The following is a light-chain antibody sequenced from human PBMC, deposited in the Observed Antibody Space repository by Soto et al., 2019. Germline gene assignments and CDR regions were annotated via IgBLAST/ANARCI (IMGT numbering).Light chain of an antibody. V-gene: IGKV3-20*01. J-gene: IGKJ3*01. CDR2: GAF. Sequence: EIVLTQSPGTLSLSPGETATVSCRATESLITKALAWYQQKPGQAPRLLIYGAFTRDAAIPDRFNGSGSGTDFALTISRLELEDSAVHYCQQYGVSPLTFGPGTKVEIK. CDR3: QQYGVSPLT. CDR1: ESLITKA.